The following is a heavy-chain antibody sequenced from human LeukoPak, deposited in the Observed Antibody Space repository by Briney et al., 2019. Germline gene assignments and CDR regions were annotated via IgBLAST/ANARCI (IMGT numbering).Heavy chain of an antibody. CDR3: ARGPLVVTAIPFLDY. J-gene: IGHJ4*02. V-gene: IGHV1-69*05. Sequence: GSSVKVSCKASGGTFSSYAISWVRQAPGQGLEWMGRIIPIFSTANYAQKVQGRVTITTDESRSTAYMELSSLRSEDTAVYYCARGPLVVTAIPFLDYWGQGTLVTVSS. CDR1: GGTFSSYA. CDR2: IIPIFSTA. D-gene: IGHD2-21*02.